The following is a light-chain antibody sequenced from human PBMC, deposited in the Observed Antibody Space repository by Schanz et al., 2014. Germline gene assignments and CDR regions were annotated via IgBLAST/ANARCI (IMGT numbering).Light chain of an antibody. CDR1: QSVSSN. CDR3: QHYGNLRWT. J-gene: IGKJ1*01. CDR2: GAS. Sequence: EIVMTQSPATLSVSPGERATLSCRASQSVSSNLAWYQQKPGQAPRLLIYGASSRATGIPDRFSGSGSGTDFTFTISSLQPEDIGTYYCQHYGNLRWTFGQGTKVEIK. V-gene: IGKV3D-15*01.